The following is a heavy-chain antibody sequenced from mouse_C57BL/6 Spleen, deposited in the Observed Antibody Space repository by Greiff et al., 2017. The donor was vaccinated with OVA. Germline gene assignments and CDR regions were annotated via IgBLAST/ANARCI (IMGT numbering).Heavy chain of an antibody. D-gene: IGHD2-3*01. V-gene: IGHV5-16*01. CDR1: GFTFSDYY. CDR3: ARDGYSLAMDY. CDR2: INYDGSST. J-gene: IGHJ4*01. Sequence: EVKLMESEGGLVQPGSSMKLSCTASGFTFSDYYMAWVRQVPEKGLEWVANINYDGSSTYYLDSLKSRFIISRDNAKNILYLQMSSLKSEDTATYYCARDGYSLAMDYWGQGTSVTVSS.